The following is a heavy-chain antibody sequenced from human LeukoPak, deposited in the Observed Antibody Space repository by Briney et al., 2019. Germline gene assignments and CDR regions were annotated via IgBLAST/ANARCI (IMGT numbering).Heavy chain of an antibody. J-gene: IGHJ4*02. CDR1: GGSISSGDYY. CDR3: ARGVEGYDLHY. CDR2: IYYSGST. D-gene: IGHD5-12*01. Sequence: SETLSLTCTVSGGSISSGDYYWSWIRQPPGKGLEWIGYIYYSGSTYYNPSLKSRVTISVDTSNNLFSLKLTSVTAADTAVYYCARGVEGYDLHYWGQGTLVTVSS. V-gene: IGHV4-30-4*01.